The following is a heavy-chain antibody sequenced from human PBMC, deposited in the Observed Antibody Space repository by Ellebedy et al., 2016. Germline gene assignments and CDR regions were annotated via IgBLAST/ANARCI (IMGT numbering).Heavy chain of an antibody. J-gene: IGHJ4*02. Sequence: GGSLRLSXAASGFTFSNYAMAWVRQAPGKGLEWVGRIKSKTDGGTTDYAAPVKGRFTISRDDSKNTLYLQMNSLKTEDTAVYYCTTVKRWLQSSDYWGQGTLVTVSS. CDR1: GFTFSNYA. CDR2: IKSKTDGGTT. D-gene: IGHD5-24*01. V-gene: IGHV3-15*01. CDR3: TTVKRWLQSSDY.